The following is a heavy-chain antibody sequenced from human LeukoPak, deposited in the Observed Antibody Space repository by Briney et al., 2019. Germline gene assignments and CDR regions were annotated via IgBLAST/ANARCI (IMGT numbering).Heavy chain of an antibody. D-gene: IGHD5-24*01. Sequence: SETLSLTCAVYGGSFSGYYWSWIRQPPGKGLEWIGEINHSGSTNYNPSLKSRVTISVDTFKNQFSLKLSSVTAADTAVYYCARGGRDGYNWCDYWGQGTLVTVSS. J-gene: IGHJ4*02. CDR2: INHSGST. CDR3: ARGGRDGYNWCDY. CDR1: GGSFSGYY. V-gene: IGHV4-34*01.